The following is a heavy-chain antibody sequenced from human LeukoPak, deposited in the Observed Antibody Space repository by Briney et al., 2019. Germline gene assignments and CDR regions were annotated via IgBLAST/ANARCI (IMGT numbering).Heavy chain of an antibody. CDR3: ARTSVATAEDYFDF. Sequence: GGSLRLSCAASGFTFSNYAMTWVRQAPGKGLEWVSVIVCSGGATYYADSVKGRFTISRDNSKNTLYLQMKSLRAEDTALYYCARTSVATAEDYFDFWGQGTLVTVSS. V-gene: IGHV3-23*01. D-gene: IGHD6-13*01. J-gene: IGHJ4*02. CDR2: IVCSGGAT. CDR1: GFTFSNYA.